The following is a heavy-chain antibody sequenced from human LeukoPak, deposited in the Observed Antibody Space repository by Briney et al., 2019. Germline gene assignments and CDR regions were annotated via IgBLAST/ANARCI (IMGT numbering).Heavy chain of an antibody. Sequence: GGSLRLSCTASGFTFSSYVMSWVRQAPGSGLEWVSAISGSASNTYYADSVKGRFTISRDNSKNTLYLQMNSLRAEDTAVYYCAKDGLRFWSGYYLDYWGQGTLVTVSS. D-gene: IGHD3-3*01. CDR3: AKDGLRFWSGYYLDY. CDR1: GFTFSSYV. J-gene: IGHJ4*02. V-gene: IGHV3-23*01. CDR2: ISGSASNT.